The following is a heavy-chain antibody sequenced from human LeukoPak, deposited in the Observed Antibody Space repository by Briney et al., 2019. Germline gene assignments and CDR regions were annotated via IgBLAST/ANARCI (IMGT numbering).Heavy chain of an antibody. J-gene: IGHJ5*01. CDR1: GYSFSDYN. V-gene: IGHV1-2*02. CDR3: ARDREGLDS. CDR2: VSPSSGDT. Sequence: ASVKVSCKASGYSFSDYNIHWVRQAPGQGPEGMGWVSPSSGDTTYAQKFQGRVTLTSDTSTSTAYMDLRRLTPDDTALYYCARDREGLDSWGQGTLVTVSA.